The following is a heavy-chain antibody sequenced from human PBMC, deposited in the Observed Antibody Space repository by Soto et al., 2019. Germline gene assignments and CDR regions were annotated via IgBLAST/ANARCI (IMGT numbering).Heavy chain of an antibody. J-gene: IGHJ4*02. CDR2: IWYDESKK. CDR1: GFPLSDYG. V-gene: IGHV3-33*01. CDR3: ASERGSSYFDY. Sequence: QVQLVESGGGVVQPGRSLRLSCAVSGFPLSDYGMHWVRQAPGKGLEWVAVIWYDESKKYYADSVKGRFTISRDNSKNTLYLKMNSLRAEDTAVYYCASERGSSYFDYWGQGTLVTVSS. D-gene: IGHD1-26*01.